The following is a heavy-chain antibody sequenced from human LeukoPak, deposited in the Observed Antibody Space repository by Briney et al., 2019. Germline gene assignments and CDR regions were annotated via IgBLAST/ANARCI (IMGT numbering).Heavy chain of an antibody. D-gene: IGHD3-10*01. V-gene: IGHV3-23*01. Sequence: GGSLRLSCAASGVTFRNYAMSWVRQAPGKGLEWVSAISGSGGRTYYADSVKGRFTISRDNSKNTLYLQMNSLRAEDTAVYYCARDSYYYGSGSYYYYGMDVWGQGTTVTVSS. CDR2: ISGSGGRT. CDR3: ARDSYYYGSGSYYYYGMDV. J-gene: IGHJ6*02. CDR1: GVTFRNYA.